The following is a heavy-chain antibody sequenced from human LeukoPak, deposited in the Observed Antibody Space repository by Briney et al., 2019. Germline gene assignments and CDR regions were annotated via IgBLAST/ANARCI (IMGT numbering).Heavy chain of an antibody. J-gene: IGHJ4*02. CDR2: INHSGST. D-gene: IGHD1-26*01. Sequence: SETLSLTCAVYGGSFSGYYWSWIRQPPGKGLEWIGEINHSGSTNYNPSLKSRVTISVDTSKNQFSLKLSSVNAADTAVYYCATTNRIVGATYYFDYWGQGTLVTVSS. CDR3: ATTNRIVGATYYFDY. CDR1: GGSFSGYY. V-gene: IGHV4-34*01.